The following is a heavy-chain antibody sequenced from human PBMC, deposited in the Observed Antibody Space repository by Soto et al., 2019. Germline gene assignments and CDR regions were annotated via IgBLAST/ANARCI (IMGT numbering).Heavy chain of an antibody. CDR1: GYTFRSYG. Sequence: QVQLVQSGTEVKKPGASVKVSCKASGYTFRSYGISWVRQAPGQGPEWMGWISGYNGNTPYPQKFQGKVTMTTDTSTSTAYMELRSLRSDDTAVYYCAKADSNYAGRFSYYYMDVWGNGTLVTVSS. CDR2: ISGYNGNT. J-gene: IGHJ6*03. D-gene: IGHD4-4*01. CDR3: AKADSNYAGRFSYYYMDV. V-gene: IGHV1-18*01.